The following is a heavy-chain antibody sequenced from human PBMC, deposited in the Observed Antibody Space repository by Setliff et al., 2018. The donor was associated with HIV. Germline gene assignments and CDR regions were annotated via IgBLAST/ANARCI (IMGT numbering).Heavy chain of an antibody. J-gene: IGHJ6*03. CDR3: VRGVQRTPHYSYYYMDV. D-gene: IGHD3-3*01. Sequence: GASVKVSCKASRSTFNSHTIHWVRQAPGQGLDWMGRIIPILGVANYAQRFQGKVTITADKSTSTAYMELTSLRFDDTAMYYCVRGVQRTPHYSYYYMDVWGEGTMVTVSS. V-gene: IGHV1-69*02. CDR2: IIPILGVA. CDR1: RSTFNSHT.